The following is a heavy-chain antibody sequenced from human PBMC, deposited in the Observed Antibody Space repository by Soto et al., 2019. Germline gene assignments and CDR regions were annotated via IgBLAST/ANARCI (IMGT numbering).Heavy chain of an antibody. CDR3: ARDNWGLHLDI. Sequence: SETLSLTCTVSGGSISSGDYNWSWIRQPPGKGLECVGYVVYSGTTHYNPSLKSRLSISLDTSKNLFSLRLTSVTAADTAVDDGARDNWGLHLDIWGHGTVVSVAS. V-gene: IGHV4-30-4*01. CDR1: GGSISSGDYN. J-gene: IGHJ3*02. CDR2: VVYSGTT. D-gene: IGHD7-27*01.